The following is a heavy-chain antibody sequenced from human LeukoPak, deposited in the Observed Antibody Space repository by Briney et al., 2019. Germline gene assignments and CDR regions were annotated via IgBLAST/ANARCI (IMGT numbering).Heavy chain of an antibody. D-gene: IGHD2-15*01. Sequence: SVKVSCKASGGTFSSYAISWVRQAPGQGLEWMGGIILIFGTANYAQKFQGRVTITADESTSTAYMELSSLRSEDTAVYYCARGWMGIFPYYFDYWGQGTLVTVSS. J-gene: IGHJ4*02. CDR3: ARGWMGIFPYYFDY. CDR2: IILIFGTA. CDR1: GGTFSSYA. V-gene: IGHV1-69*13.